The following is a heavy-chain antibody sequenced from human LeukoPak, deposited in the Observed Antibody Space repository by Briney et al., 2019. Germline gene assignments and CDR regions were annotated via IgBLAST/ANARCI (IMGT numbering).Heavy chain of an antibody. CDR1: GGSISSYY. V-gene: IGHV4-59*08. J-gene: IGHJ5*02. CDR2: IYYSGST. Sequence: PSETLSLTCTVSGGSISSYYWSRIRQPPGKGLEWIGYIYYSGSTNYNPSLKSRVTISVDTSKNQFSLKLSSVTAADTAVYYCARLVRVTKDGIAVAPNWFDPWGQGTLVTVSS. CDR3: ARLVRVTKDGIAVAPNWFDP. D-gene: IGHD6-19*01.